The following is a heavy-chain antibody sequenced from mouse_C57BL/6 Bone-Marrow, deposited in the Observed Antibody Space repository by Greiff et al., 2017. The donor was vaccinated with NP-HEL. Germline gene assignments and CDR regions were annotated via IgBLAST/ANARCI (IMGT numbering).Heavy chain of an antibody. V-gene: IGHV1-26*01. J-gene: IGHJ3*01. CDR3: ARSTSYSYYYGSRGFAY. CDR1: GYTFTDYY. Sequence: EVQLQQSGPELVKPGASVKISCKASGYTFTDYYMNWVKQSHGKSLEWIGDINPNNGGTSYNQKFKGKATLTVDKSSSTAYMELRSLTSEDSAVYYCARSTSYSYYYGSRGFAYWGQGTLVTVSA. CDR2: INPNNGGT. D-gene: IGHD1-1*01.